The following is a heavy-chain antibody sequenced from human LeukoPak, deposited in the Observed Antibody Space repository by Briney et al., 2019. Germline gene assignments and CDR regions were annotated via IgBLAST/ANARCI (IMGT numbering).Heavy chain of an antibody. V-gene: IGHV4-59*11. Sequence: SETLSLTCTVSGGSMTNHYWSWIRQPPGKGLEWIGFFYYSGHTDYNPSLKSRVTISVDMSKNQFSLKLSSVTAADTAVYYCARDGARLRGTSGVDVWGQGTTVIVSS. J-gene: IGHJ6*02. CDR3: ARDGARLRGTSGVDV. D-gene: IGHD6-6*01. CDR2: FYYSGHT. CDR1: GGSMTNHY.